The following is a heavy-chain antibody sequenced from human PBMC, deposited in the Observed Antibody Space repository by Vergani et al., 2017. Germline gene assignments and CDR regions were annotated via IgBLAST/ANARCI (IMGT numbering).Heavy chain of an antibody. CDR1: GYTFTGYY. CDR2: INPNSGGT. D-gene: IGHD6-6*01. CDR3: ARLAGDSSSSTPVPTHYGYMDV. V-gene: IGHV1-2*02. Sequence: QVQLVQSGAEVKKPGASVKVSCKASGYTFTGYYMHWVRQAPGQGLEWMGWINPNSGGTNYAQKFQGRVTMTRDTSISTAYMELSRLRSDDTAVYYCARLAGDSSSSTPVPTHYGYMDVWGKGTTVTVSS. J-gene: IGHJ6*03.